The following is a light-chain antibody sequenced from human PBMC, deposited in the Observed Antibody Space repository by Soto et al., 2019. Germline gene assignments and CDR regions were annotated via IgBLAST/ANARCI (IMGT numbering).Light chain of an antibody. Sequence: DIQMTQSPPSLSASVGDRVTITCRASQGIRNFVAWYQQKPGKAPKLLIYAASTLQSGVPSRFSGSGSGTDFTLTIISLQPEDVATYYCQKYSSVPVFGPGTKVEIK. V-gene: IGKV1-27*01. CDR3: QKYSSVPV. CDR1: QGIRNF. CDR2: AAS. J-gene: IGKJ3*01.